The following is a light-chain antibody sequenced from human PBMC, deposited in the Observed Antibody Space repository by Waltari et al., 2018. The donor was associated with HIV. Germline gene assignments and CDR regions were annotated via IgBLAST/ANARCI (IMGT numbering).Light chain of an antibody. CDR1: SPNIASTT. CDR2: SNN. J-gene: IGLJ2*01. V-gene: IGLV1-44*01. CDR3: AAWDDSLNAVV. Sequence: QSVLTQPPSASGTPGQRVTISCSGSSPNIASTTVNWYQQLPGTAPKLLIYSNNQRPSGVPDRFSGSKSGTSASLAISGLQSEDEGDYYCAAWDDSLNAVVFGGGTKLTVL.